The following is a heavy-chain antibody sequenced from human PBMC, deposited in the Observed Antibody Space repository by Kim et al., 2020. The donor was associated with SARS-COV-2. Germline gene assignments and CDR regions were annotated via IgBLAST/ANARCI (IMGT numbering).Heavy chain of an antibody. CDR3: ARGPRGVVPAAKNFDY. CDR2: INHSGST. V-gene: IGHV4-34*01. D-gene: IGHD2-2*01. Sequence: SETLSLTCAVYGGSFSGYYWSWIRQPPGKGLEWIGEINHSGSTNYNPSLKSRVTISVDTSKNQFSLKLSSVTAADTAVYYCARGPRGVVPAAKNFDYWG. CDR1: GGSFSGYY. J-gene: IGHJ4*01.